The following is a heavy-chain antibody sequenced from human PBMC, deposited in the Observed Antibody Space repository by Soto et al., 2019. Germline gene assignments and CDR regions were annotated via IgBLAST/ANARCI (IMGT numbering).Heavy chain of an antibody. Sequence: EEQLLESGGDLVQPGGSLRLSCVASGFTVSSNYMSWVRQAPGKGLEWVSVIYSGGSTYYADSVKGRFTISRDNSKNTLYLQMNSLRAEDTAVYYCASPGGDYGDYHYYYYGMDVWGQGTTVTVSS. D-gene: IGHD4-17*01. CDR1: GFTVSSNY. V-gene: IGHV3-53*01. CDR3: ASPGGDYGDYHYYYYGMDV. J-gene: IGHJ6*02. CDR2: IYSGGST.